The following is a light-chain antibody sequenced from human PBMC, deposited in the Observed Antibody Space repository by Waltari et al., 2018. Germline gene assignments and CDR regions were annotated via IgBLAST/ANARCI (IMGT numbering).Light chain of an antibody. Sequence: SYELAQPPSVSVSPGQTASITCSGDKLGDKYVSWFQQKPGQSPVVGIYRDTERSSGIPERFSGSNSGNKATLTISGTQTMDEADYYCQAWDSSTAVFGGGTKLTVL. CDR1: KLGDKY. CDR2: RDT. CDR3: QAWDSSTAV. V-gene: IGLV3-1*01. J-gene: IGLJ2*01.